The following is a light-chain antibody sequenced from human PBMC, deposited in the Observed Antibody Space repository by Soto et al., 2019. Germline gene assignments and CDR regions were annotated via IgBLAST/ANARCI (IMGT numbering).Light chain of an antibody. CDR1: SSDVGSYNY. CDR2: DVN. J-gene: IGLJ1*01. Sequence: QSALTQPRSVSGSPGQSITISCTGSSSDVGSYNYVSWYQQHPGQAPKFMIYDVNKRPSGVSHRFSGSKSGNTASLTISGLQADDEADYYCPSYAGSYNVVFGSGTKVTVL. CDR3: PSYAGSYNVV. V-gene: IGLV2-11*01.